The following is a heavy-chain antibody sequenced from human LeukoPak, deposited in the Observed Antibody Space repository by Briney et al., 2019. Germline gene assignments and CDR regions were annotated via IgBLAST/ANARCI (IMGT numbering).Heavy chain of an antibody. J-gene: IGHJ3*02. D-gene: IGHD2-2*01. CDR1: GFIFGSYA. CDR2: INRDGSEK. Sequence: GGSLRLSCAASGFIFGSYAMSWVRQAPGKGLEWVANINRDGSEKYYVDSVKGRFTIARDNAGKSLYLQMNSLRAEDTAVYYCARDIGILVIQSRADAFDIWGQGTMVTVSS. V-gene: IGHV3-7*01. CDR3: ARDIGILVIQSRADAFDI.